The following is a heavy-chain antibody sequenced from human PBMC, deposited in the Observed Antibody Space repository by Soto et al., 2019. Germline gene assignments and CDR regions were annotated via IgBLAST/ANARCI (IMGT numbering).Heavy chain of an antibody. CDR1: GFTFSDYA. D-gene: IGHD6-19*01. CDR2: VSHDGGNK. CDR3: AKGGRQWLVTSDFNY. V-gene: IGHV3-30*18. Sequence: VQLVESGGGVVQPGRSLRLSCAASGFTFSDYAMHWVRQAPGKGLEWVAVVSHDGGNKHYADSVKGRFTISRDSSKNTVSLEMTSLRAEDTAVYYCAKGGRQWLVTSDFNYWGQGALVTVSS. J-gene: IGHJ4*02.